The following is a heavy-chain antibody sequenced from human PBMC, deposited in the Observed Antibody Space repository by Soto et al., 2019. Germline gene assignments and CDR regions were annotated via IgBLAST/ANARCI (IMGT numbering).Heavy chain of an antibody. V-gene: IGHV3-30*03. D-gene: IGHD2-15*01. J-gene: IGHJ4*02. Sequence: QVQLVESGGGVVQPGRSLRLSCAASEFPFSNYGMHWVRQAPGKGLEWVAYISYDGSNKHYADSVKGRFTISSDNSKNMLFLQMSSLRTEDTAVYYCAGGQYYFDYCGQGTRVSVSS. CDR2: ISYDGSNK. CDR3: AGGQYYFDY. CDR1: EFPFSNYG.